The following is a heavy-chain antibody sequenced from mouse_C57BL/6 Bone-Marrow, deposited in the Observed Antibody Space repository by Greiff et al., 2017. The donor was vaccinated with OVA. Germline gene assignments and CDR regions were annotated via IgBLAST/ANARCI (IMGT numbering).Heavy chain of an antibody. CDR1: GYTFTDYY. D-gene: IGHD2-4*01. CDR2: INPNNGGT. J-gene: IGHJ3*01. V-gene: IGHV1-26*01. CDR3: AKEYDYGEGFAY. Sequence: EVQLQQSGPELVKPGASVKISCKASGYTFTDYYMNWVKQSHGKSLEWIGDINPNNGGTSYNQKFKGKATLTVDKSSSTAYMELRSLTSEDSADYYCAKEYDYGEGFAYWGQGTLVTVSA.